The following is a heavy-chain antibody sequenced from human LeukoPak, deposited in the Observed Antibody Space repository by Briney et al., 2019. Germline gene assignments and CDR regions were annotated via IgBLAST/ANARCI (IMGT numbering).Heavy chain of an antibody. V-gene: IGHV4-59*01. CDR3: ARVGWGDYDTDY. CDR1: GGSISSYY. J-gene: IGHJ4*02. Sequence: SETLSLTCTVSGGSISSYYWSWIRQPPGKGLEWIGHIYYSGSTNYNPSLKSRVTISVDTSKNQFPLKLSSVTAADTAVYYCARVGWGDYDTDYWGQGTLVTVSS. D-gene: IGHD4-17*01. CDR2: IYYSGST.